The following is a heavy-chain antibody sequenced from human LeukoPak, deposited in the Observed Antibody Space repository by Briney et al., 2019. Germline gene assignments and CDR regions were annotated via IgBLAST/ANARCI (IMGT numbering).Heavy chain of an antibody. Sequence: GGSLRLSCAASGFTFSSYAMSWVRQAPGKGLEWVSAISGSGGSTYYADSVKGRFTISRDNSKSTLYLQMNSLRAEDTAVYYCAKAPTYYYYYYMDVWGKGTTVTVSS. CDR2: ISGSGGST. CDR1: GFTFSSYA. CDR3: AKAPTYYYYYYMDV. D-gene: IGHD4-17*01. J-gene: IGHJ6*03. V-gene: IGHV3-23*01.